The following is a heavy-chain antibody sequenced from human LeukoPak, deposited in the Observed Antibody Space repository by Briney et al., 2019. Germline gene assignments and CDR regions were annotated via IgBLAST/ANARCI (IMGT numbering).Heavy chain of an antibody. D-gene: IGHD3-16*01. Sequence: GGSLRLSCAASGFTYSDYNMNLIRQAPGKGLEWISYISISGTTEYYADSVRGRFTISRDTAKKSLYLQMNSLRAEDTATYYCARERFPGLDVWGQGTTVIVTS. J-gene: IGHJ6*02. V-gene: IGHV3-11*01. CDR1: GFTYSDYN. CDR2: ISISGTTE. CDR3: ARERFPGLDV.